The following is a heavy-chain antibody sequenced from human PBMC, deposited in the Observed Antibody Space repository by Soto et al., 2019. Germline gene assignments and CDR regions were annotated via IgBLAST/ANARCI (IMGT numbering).Heavy chain of an antibody. V-gene: IGHV4-38-2*02. J-gene: IGHJ4*01. CDR2: IYHGGTT. Sequence: ETLSLTCTVSGYSISSGSYWGWIRQPPGKGPEWIASIYHGGTTFYNPSLKSRVTVSVDKSNNQFSLKLRSVTAADTAVYYCAKAHGMGVAGSTCDYWGHGTLVTVSS. D-gene: IGHD2-2*01. CDR1: GYSISSGSY. CDR3: AKAHGMGVAGSTCDY.